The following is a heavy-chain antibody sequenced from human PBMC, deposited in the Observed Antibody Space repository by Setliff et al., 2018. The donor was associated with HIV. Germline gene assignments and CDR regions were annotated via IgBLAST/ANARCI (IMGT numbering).Heavy chain of an antibody. Sequence: PGGSLRLSCAASGFTLSDHYMDWVRQAPGKGLEWVGRIRNKANSFTIEYAASVKGRFTISKDESKNLLFLQMNSLTTEDTAVYYCARNQGSSFGQGFDYWGQGTLVTVSS. J-gene: IGHJ4*02. D-gene: IGHD6-13*01. CDR2: IRNKANSFTI. CDR3: ARNQGSSFGQGFDY. CDR1: GFTLSDHY. V-gene: IGHV3-72*01.